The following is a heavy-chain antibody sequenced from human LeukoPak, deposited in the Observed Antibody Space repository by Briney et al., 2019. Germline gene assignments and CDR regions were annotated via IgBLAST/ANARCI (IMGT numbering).Heavy chain of an antibody. CDR3: ARSGWYEVSRYFDY. J-gene: IGHJ4*02. Sequence: ASVKVSCKASGYTFTSYGISWVRQAPGQELEWMGWISAYNGNTNYAQKLQGRVTMTTDTSTSTAYMELRSLRSEDTAVYYCARSGWYEVSRYFDYWGQGTLVTVSS. D-gene: IGHD6-19*01. CDR2: ISAYNGNT. V-gene: IGHV1-18*01. CDR1: GYTFTSYG.